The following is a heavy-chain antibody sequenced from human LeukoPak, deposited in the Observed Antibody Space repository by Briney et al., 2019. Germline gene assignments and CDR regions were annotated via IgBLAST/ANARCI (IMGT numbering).Heavy chain of an antibody. J-gene: IGHJ3*02. V-gene: IGHV3-74*01. Sequence: GGSLRLSCAASGFTFSAYWMHWVRQAPGKGLVWVSRINSDGFSIAYADSVKGRFTISRDNAKNTLYLHMNSLRAEDTAVYYCARFYGGSALDNWGQGTMVTVYS. CDR1: GFTFSAYW. D-gene: IGHD3-16*01. CDR2: INSDGFSI. CDR3: ARFYGGSALDN.